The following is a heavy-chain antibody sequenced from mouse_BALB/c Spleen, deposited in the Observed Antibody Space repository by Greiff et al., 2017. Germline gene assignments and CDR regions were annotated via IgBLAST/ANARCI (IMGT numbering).Heavy chain of an antibody. CDR2: IWRGGST. D-gene: IGHD2-1*01. CDR1: GFSFTSYG. CDR3: AKNEEGNYWFAY. Sequence: VKLMESGPSLVQPSQSLSITCTVSGFSFTSYGVHWVRQSPGKGLEWLGVIWRGGSTDYNAAFMSRLSITKDNSTSQVLFKMNSLQADDTAIYSYAKNEEGNYWFAYWGQGTLVTVSA. V-gene: IGHV2-5-1*01. J-gene: IGHJ3*01.